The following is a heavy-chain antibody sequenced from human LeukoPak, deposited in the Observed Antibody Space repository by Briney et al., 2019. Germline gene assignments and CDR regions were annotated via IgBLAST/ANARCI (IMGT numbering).Heavy chain of an antibody. CDR2: ISYDGSNK. V-gene: IGHV3-30*18. J-gene: IGHJ4*02. D-gene: IGHD5-24*01. Sequence: GRSLRLSCAAPGFTFSSYGMHWVRQAPGKGLEWVAVISYDGSNKYYADSVKGRFTISRDNYKNTLYLQMNSLRAEDTAVYYCAKEGLRDGYNEDWGQGTMVTVSS. CDR1: GFTFSSYG. CDR3: AKEGLRDGYNED.